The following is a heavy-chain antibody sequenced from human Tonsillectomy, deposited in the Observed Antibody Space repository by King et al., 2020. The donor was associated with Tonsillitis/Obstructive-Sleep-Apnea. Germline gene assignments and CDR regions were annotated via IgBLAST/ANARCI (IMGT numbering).Heavy chain of an antibody. CDR2: ISGSSTDI. V-gene: IGHV3-21*01. CDR1: GFTFSSYS. J-gene: IGHJ4*02. D-gene: IGHD3-10*01. CDR3: ASTSGY. Sequence: VQLVESGGGLVKPGGSLRLSCAASGFTFSSYSMNWFRQAPGKGMEWVSPISGSSTDIYYADSVKGRFTISRENAENSLYLQMNSLRVEDTAVYFCASTSGYWGQGTLVTVSS.